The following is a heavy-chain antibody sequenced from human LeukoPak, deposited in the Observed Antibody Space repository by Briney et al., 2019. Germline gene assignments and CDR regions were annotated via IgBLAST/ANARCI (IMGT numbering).Heavy chain of an antibody. CDR3: ARSLSTAGIDY. V-gene: IGHV4-38-2*02. CDR1: GYSISSGRY. J-gene: IGHJ4*02. CDR2: VFHSGST. Sequence: PSETLSLTCTVSGYSISSGRYWGWIRQPPGKGLEWIGSVFHSGSTYYNPSLKGRVTISVDTSKNQFSLNLRSVTAADTAMYFCARSLSTAGIDYWGQGTLVTVSS. D-gene: IGHD2-2*01.